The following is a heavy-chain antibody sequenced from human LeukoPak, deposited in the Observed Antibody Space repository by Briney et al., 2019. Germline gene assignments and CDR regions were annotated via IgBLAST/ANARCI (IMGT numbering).Heavy chain of an antibody. D-gene: IGHD3-22*01. CDR2: INESGST. CDR3: ARTLSYDSQFDY. J-gene: IGHJ4*02. Sequence: PSETLSLTCGVSGGSFSGYYWSWIRQSPGKGMEWIGEINESGSTYYDPALKSRVIISVDSSKNQFSLKLSSVTAADTAVYYCARTLSYDSQFDYWGQGTLVTVSS. V-gene: IGHV4-34*01. CDR1: GGSFSGYY.